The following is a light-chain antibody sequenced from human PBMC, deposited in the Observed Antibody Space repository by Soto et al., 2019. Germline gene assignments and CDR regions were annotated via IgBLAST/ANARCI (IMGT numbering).Light chain of an antibody. CDR1: QSINSW. V-gene: IGKV1-5*01. CDR2: EAS. CDR3: QQYHALWT. Sequence: DIQTTQYHSSLAESVGDRFNITCLARQSINSWLAWYQQKPGKAAIVMIYEASNLESGVPSRFRGSGAGREFTGTITRPAPGDCATYYRQQYHALWTSGLGTNVDIK. J-gene: IGKJ1*01.